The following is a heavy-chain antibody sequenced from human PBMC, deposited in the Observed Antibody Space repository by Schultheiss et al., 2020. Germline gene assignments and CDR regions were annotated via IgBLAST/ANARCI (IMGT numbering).Heavy chain of an antibody. D-gene: IGHD5-24*01. CDR2: ISSSSNMR. CDR3: ARDLGRDGYNYAY. CDR1: GFTFSTYS. J-gene: IGHJ4*02. Sequence: GESLKISCAASGFTFSTYSMNWVRQAPGKGLEWISYISSSSNMRFYADSVKGRFTISRDNAKNSLYLQMNSLRAEDTAVYYCARDLGRDGYNYAYWGQGTLVTVSA. V-gene: IGHV3-48*01.